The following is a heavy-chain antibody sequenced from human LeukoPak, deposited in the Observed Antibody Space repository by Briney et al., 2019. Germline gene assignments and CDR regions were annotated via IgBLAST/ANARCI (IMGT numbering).Heavy chain of an antibody. J-gene: IGHJ5*02. CDR3: ARQLPYCSSTSCSAPFDP. Sequence: SETLSLTCAVYGGSFSGYYWSWIRQPPGKGLEWIGEINHSGSTNYNPSLKSRVTISVDTSKNQFSLKLSSVTAADTAVYYCARQLPYCSSTSCSAPFDPWGQGTLVTVSS. D-gene: IGHD2-2*01. V-gene: IGHV4-34*01. CDR2: INHSGST. CDR1: GGSFSGYY.